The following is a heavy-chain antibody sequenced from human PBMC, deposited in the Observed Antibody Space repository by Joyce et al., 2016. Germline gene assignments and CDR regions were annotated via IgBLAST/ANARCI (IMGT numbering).Heavy chain of an antibody. V-gene: IGHV1-3*04. Sequence: QVQLVQSGAEVKKPGASVKVSCKASGYSFSSYALHWVRQAPGQRLEWRGWINTGNGDTNESPKLQGRLTFTRDTSANTAFMELSRLRSEDTAIYYCARGYDFVGDWSDPWGQGTGVTVSS. CDR2: INTGNGDT. J-gene: IGHJ5*02. D-gene: IGHD3-3*01. CDR1: GYSFSSYA. CDR3: ARGYDFVGDWSDP.